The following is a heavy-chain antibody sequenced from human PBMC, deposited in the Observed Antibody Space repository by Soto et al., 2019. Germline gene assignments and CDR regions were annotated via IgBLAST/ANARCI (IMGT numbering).Heavy chain of an antibody. V-gene: IGHV3-23*01. Sequence: EVQLLESGGGLVQPGGSLRLSCAASGFTFSSYAMSWVRQAPGKGLEWVSVISGYGGTTYYAESVKGRFTISGDNSLNTLYLQMNSLRAEDTAVYYCAKNRGGSCSSDCDYWGQGTLVTVSS. D-gene: IGHD2-15*01. J-gene: IGHJ4*02. CDR1: GFTFSSYA. CDR2: ISGYGGTT. CDR3: AKNRGGSCSSDCDY.